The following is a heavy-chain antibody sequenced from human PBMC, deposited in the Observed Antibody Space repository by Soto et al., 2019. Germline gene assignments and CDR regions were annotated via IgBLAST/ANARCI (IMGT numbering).Heavy chain of an antibody. V-gene: IGHV3-21*01. CDR1: GFTFRTYT. CDR3: ARDRGYDAHDYYYNAMDV. D-gene: IGHD2-15*01. J-gene: IGHJ6*02. CDR2: IRGFSPYT. Sequence: GGSMRLSCVASGFTFRTYTMNWVRQAPGKGLEWVSGIRGFSPYTFYAESVKGRFTISRDNAKNSLYLQMNSLGVEDTAVYYCARDRGYDAHDYYYNAMDVWGQGTTVTVS.